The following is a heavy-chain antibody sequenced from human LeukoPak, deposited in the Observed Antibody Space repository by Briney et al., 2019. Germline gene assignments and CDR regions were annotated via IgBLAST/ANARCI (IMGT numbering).Heavy chain of an antibody. Sequence: SETLSLTCTVSGYSINSAYYWGWIRQPPGKGLEWIGSIYHSGSTYYNPSLKSRVTISVDTSKNQFSLKLSSVTAADTAVYYCARKDRYYDSSGYNRAEYFQHWGQGTLVTVSS. CDR2: IYHSGST. V-gene: IGHV4-38-2*02. CDR3: ARKDRYYDSSGYNRAEYFQH. J-gene: IGHJ1*01. CDR1: GYSINSAYY. D-gene: IGHD3-22*01.